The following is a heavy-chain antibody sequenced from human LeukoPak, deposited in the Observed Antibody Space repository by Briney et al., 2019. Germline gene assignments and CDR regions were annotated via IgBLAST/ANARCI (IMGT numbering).Heavy chain of an antibody. Sequence: ASVKVSCKASGYTFTSYYMHWVRQAPGQGLEWMGIINPSDGSTSYAQKFQGRLTMATVYMELSSLRSEDTAVYYCAKDSSSSDELSADYFDYWGQGTLVTVSS. J-gene: IGHJ4*02. CDR2: INPSDGST. CDR1: GYTFTSYY. V-gene: IGHV1-46*01. D-gene: IGHD6-6*01. CDR3: AKDSSSSDELSADYFDY.